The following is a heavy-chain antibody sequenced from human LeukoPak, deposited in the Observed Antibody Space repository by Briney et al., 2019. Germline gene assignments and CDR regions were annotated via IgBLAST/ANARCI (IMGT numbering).Heavy chain of an antibody. J-gene: IGHJ5*02. V-gene: IGHV4-34*01. D-gene: IGHD6-19*01. CDR2: INHSGST. Sequence: SETLSLTCAVYGGSFSGYYWSWIRQPPGKGLEWIGEINHSGSTNYNPSLKSRVTISVDTSKNQFSLKLSSVTAADTAVYYCARGRRWLVRENWFDPWGQGTLVTVSS. CDR3: ARGRRWLVRENWFDP. CDR1: GGSFSGYY.